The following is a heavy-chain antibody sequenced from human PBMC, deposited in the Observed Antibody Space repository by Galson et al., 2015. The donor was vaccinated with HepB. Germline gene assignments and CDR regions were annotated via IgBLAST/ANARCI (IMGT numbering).Heavy chain of an antibody. D-gene: IGHD2-2*01. J-gene: IGHJ5*02. Sequence: QSGAEVKKPGESLRISCKGSGYSLTSYWISWVRQMPGKGLEWMGRIDPSDSYTNFSPSFQGHVTISADKSISTAYLQWSSLKASDTAMYYCARHQASPNWFDPWGQGTLVTVSS. CDR3: ARHQASPNWFDP. V-gene: IGHV5-10-1*01. CDR1: GYSLTSYW. CDR2: IDPSDSYT.